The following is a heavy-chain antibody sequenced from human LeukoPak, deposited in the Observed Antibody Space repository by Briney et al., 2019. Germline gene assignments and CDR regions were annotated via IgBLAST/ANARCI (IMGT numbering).Heavy chain of an antibody. CDR3: ARDRYGVDY. CDR1: GFTFSSYA. J-gene: IGHJ4*02. D-gene: IGHD4-17*01. Sequence: PGGSLRLSCAASGFTFSSYAMHWVRQAPGKGLEWVAVISYDGSNKYYADSVKGRFTISRDNSKNTLYLQMNSLRAEDTAVYYCARDRYGVDYWGQGTLVTVSS. CDR2: ISYDGSNK. V-gene: IGHV3-30-3*01.